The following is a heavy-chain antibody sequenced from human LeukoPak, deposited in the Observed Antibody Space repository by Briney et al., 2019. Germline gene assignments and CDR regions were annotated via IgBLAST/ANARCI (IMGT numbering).Heavy chain of an antibody. CDR2: ISWNSGSI. D-gene: IGHD3-16*01. CDR1: GFTFSSYS. V-gene: IGHV3-9*01. J-gene: IGHJ4*02. CDR3: AKVPPGPSYDIAGEFDY. Sequence: PGGSLRLSCAASGFTFSSYSMNWVRQAPGKGLEWVSGISWNSGSIGYADSVKGRFTISRDNAKNSLYLQMNSLRAEDTALYYCAKVPPGPSYDIAGEFDYWGQGTLVTVSS.